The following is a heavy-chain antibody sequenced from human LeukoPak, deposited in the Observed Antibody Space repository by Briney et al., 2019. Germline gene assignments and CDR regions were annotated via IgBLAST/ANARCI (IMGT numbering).Heavy chain of an antibody. J-gene: IGHJ4*02. CDR2: IKQDGSEK. Sequence: GGSLRLSCAASGFTFSSYWMSWVRQAPGKGLEWVANIKQDGSEKYYVDSVKGRFTISRDNAQNSLYLQMNSLRAEDTAVYYCARDFICSSTSCNGYWGQGTLVTVSS. CDR1: GFTFSSYW. V-gene: IGHV3-7*03. D-gene: IGHD2-2*01. CDR3: ARDFICSSTSCNGY.